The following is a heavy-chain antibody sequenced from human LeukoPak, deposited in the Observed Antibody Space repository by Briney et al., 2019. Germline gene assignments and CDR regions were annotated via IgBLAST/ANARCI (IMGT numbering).Heavy chain of an antibody. V-gene: IGHV1-2*02. CDR2: INPNSGAT. J-gene: IGHJ4*02. D-gene: IGHD3-3*01. CDR3: ARSGISTIPNFDY. Sequence: ASVKVSCKASGCTFTGYYIHWVRQAPGQGLEWMGWINPNSGATNNAQKFQGRVTVSRDTSISTAYMEVSKLRSDDTAVYYCARSGISTIPNFDYWGQGTLVTVSS. CDR1: GCTFTGYY.